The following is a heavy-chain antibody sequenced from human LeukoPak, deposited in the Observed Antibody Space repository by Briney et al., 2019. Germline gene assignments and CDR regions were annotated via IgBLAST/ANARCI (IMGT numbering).Heavy chain of an antibody. J-gene: IGHJ4*02. V-gene: IGHV3-11*01. Sequence: GGSLRLSCAASGFNFSDKHMSWVRQAPGKGLEWVSYVSSRGYTIYYADSVKGRFTISRDNAKNFLFLQMTSLRAEDTAVYYCASQEGVRYFDYWGQGTLVTVSS. D-gene: IGHD3-10*01. CDR2: VSSRGYTI. CDR3: ASQEGVRYFDY. CDR1: GFNFSDKH.